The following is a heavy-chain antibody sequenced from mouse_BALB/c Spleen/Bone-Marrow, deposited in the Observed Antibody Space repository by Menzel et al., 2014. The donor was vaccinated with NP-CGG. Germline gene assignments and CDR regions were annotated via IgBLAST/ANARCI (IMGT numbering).Heavy chain of an antibody. J-gene: IGHJ2*01. D-gene: IGHD4-1*01. CDR1: GYTFTGYW. CDR2: IYPGDGGT. CDR3: ARRLTGTFYFGY. V-gene: IGHV1-87*01. Sequence: QAQLQQSGAELARPGASVKLSCKASGYTFTGYWMQWVKQRPGQGLEWIGAIYPGDGGTRYTQKFKGKATLTADKSSITPYMQLSNLTSDDSAVYFCARRLTGTFYFGYWGQGTTLTVSS.